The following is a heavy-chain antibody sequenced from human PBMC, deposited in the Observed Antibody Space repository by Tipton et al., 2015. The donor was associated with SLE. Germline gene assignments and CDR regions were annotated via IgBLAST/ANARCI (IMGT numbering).Heavy chain of an antibody. CDR3: ARGRVVPAGNFDY. D-gene: IGHD2-2*01. Sequence: TLSLTCTVSGGSISSHYWSWIRRPPGKALEWIAYINYSGSTNYNPSLKSRVTMSVDTSKNQFSLKVNSVTAADTAVYYCARGRVVPAGNFDYWGQGRLVTVSS. CDR2: INYSGST. V-gene: IGHV4-59*11. J-gene: IGHJ4*02. CDR1: GGSISSHY.